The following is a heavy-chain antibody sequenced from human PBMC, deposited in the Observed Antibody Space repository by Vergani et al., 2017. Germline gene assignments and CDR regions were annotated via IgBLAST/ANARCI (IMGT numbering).Heavy chain of an antibody. CDR1: GFTFSSDG. Sequence: QVQLVESGGGVVQPGRSLRLSCAASGFTFSSDGMHWVRQAPGKGLEWVAVISYYGSNKYYADSVKGRFTISRDNSKNTLYLQMNNLRAEDTAVYYCAKWGSGFLEWSYVDYWGQGTLVTVSS. CDR3: AKWGSGFLEWSYVDY. V-gene: IGHV3-30*18. D-gene: IGHD3-3*01. CDR2: ISYYGSNK. J-gene: IGHJ4*02.